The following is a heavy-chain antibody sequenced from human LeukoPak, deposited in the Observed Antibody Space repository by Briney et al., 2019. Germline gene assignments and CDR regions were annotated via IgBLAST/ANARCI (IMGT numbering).Heavy chain of an antibody. CDR3: AKDATIAPRLVDY. J-gene: IGHJ4*02. V-gene: IGHV3-23*01. CDR1: GFAFSNYA. CDR2: ISGTGGNT. D-gene: IGHD6-6*01. Sequence: PGGSLRLSFSASGFAFSNYAMSWVRRTPGKGLEWVSAISGTGGNTYYADSVKGRFTISRDNSKNTLHLQMNSLRAEDTAVYYCAKDATIAPRLVDYWGQGTLVTVSS.